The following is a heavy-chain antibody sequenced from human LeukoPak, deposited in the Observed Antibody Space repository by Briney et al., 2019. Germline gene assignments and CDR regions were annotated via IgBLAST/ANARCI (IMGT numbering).Heavy chain of an antibody. J-gene: IGHJ4*02. CDR3: AKSLDYGGNRARLDF. V-gene: IGHV1-69*13. CDR1: GGTFSSYA. CDR2: IIPIFGTA. Sequence: ASVKVSCKASGGTFSSYAISWVRQAPGQGLEWMGGIIPIFGTANYAQKFQGRVTITADESTSTAYMELSSLRSEDTAVYYCAKSLDYGGNRARLDFWGQGTLVTVSS. D-gene: IGHD4-23*01.